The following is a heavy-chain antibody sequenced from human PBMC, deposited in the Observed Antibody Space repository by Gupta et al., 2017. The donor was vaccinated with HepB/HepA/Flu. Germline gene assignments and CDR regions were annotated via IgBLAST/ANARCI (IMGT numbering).Heavy chain of an antibody. D-gene: IGHD3-10*01. J-gene: IGHJ6*02. V-gene: IGHV4-31*03. CDR3: ARDVWFGELFPHGMDV. CDR2: IYYSGST. Sequence: QVQLQESGPGLVKPSQTLSLTCTVSGGSISSGGYYWSWIRQHPGKGLEWIGYIYYSGSTYYNPSLKSRVTISVDTSKNQCSLKLSSVTAADTAVYYCARDVWFGELFPHGMDVWGQGTTVTVSS. CDR1: GGSISSGGYY.